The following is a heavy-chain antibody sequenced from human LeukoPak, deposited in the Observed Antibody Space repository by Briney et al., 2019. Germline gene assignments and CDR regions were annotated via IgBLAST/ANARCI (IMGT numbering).Heavy chain of an antibody. D-gene: IGHD6-19*01. CDR3: ARGSNSSGWYPEYFDY. CDR1: GRSFSGYY. CDR2: IYHSGST. J-gene: IGHJ4*02. V-gene: IGHV4-34*01. Sequence: IPSETLSLTCAVYGRSFSGYYWGWIRQPPGKGVEWVGEIYHSGSTNYNPSLKSRVNISVDTSKNQFSQKLSSVTAADTAVYYRARGSNSSGWYPEYFDYWVRGTLATVSS.